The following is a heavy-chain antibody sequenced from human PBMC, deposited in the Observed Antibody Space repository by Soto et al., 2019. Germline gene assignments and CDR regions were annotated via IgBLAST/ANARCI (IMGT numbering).Heavy chain of an antibody. CDR3: ATRADFWSGPNGMDV. D-gene: IGHD3-3*01. CDR2: FDPEDGET. J-gene: IGHJ6*02. V-gene: IGHV1-24*01. Sequence: ASVKVSCKASGGTFSSHAITWVRQAPGQGLEWMGGFDPEDGETIYAQKFQGRVTMTEDTSTDTAYMELSSLRSEDTAVYYCATRADFWSGPNGMDVWGQGTTVTVSS. CDR1: GGTFSSHA.